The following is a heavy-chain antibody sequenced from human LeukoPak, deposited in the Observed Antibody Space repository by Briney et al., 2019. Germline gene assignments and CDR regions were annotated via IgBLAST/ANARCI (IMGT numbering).Heavy chain of an antibody. J-gene: IGHJ5*02. CDR3: TKDSFGAVRDS. V-gene: IGHV4-39*07. CDR2: IYYNGRS. Sequence: PSETLSLTCTVSGDSMIDNDFYWGWTRQSPQTGLEWIASIYYNGRSLYNPSLRSLVTISLDAPKNQIFLKLSSVTAADTAVYYCTKDSFGAVRDSWGRGILVTVSS. CDR1: GDSMIDNDFY. D-gene: IGHD1-26*01.